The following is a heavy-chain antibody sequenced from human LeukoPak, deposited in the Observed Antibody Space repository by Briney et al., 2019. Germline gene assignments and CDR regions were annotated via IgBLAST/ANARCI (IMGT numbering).Heavy chain of an antibody. V-gene: IGHV3-23*01. J-gene: IGHJ4*02. CDR2: ISGSGGST. CDR3: AKPMVRGVIIFGY. CDR1: GFTFSSYA. Sequence: GRSLRLSCAASGFTFSSYAMSWVRQAPGKGLEWVSAISGSGGSTYYADSVKGRFTISRDNSKNTLYLQMNSLRAEDTAVYYCAKPMVRGVIIFGYWGQGTLVTVSS. D-gene: IGHD3-10*01.